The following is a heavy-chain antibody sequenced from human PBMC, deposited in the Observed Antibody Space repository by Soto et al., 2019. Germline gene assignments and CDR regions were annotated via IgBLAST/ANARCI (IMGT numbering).Heavy chain of an antibody. CDR1: GFTFSSYD. CDR2: IGTAGDT. D-gene: IGHD5-18*01. J-gene: IGHJ4*02. CDR3: ARVGSYGYYFDY. Sequence: GGSLRLSCAASGFTFSSYDMHWVRQATGKGLEWVSAIGTAGDTYYPGSVKGRFTISRENAKNSLYLQMNSLRAEDTAVYYCARVGSYGYYFDYWGQGTLVTVSS. V-gene: IGHV3-13*01.